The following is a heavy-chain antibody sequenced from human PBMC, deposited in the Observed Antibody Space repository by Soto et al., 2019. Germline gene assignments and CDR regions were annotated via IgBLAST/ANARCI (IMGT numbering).Heavy chain of an antibody. CDR1: GYTFNTYG. CDR3: ARDVGYCSSSTCLIDH. Sequence: ASVKVSCKASGYTFNTYGISWVRQAPGQGLEWMGWISTFNGETRYAQKFQARVTVTTDTSTTTGYMELRSLRSDDTAVYYCARDVGYCSSSTCLIDHWGQGTLVTVSS. D-gene: IGHD2-2*01. CDR2: ISTFNGET. J-gene: IGHJ4*02. V-gene: IGHV1-18*01.